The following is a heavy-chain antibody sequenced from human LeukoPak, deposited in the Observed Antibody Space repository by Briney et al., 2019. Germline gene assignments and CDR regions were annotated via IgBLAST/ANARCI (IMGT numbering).Heavy chain of an antibody. V-gene: IGHV4-34*01. J-gene: IGHJ4*02. D-gene: IGHD3-9*01. Sequence: SETLSLTCAVYGGSFSGYYWSWIRQPPGKGLEWTGEINHSGSTNYNPSLKSRVTISVDTSKNQFSLKLSSVTAADTAVYYCARYLDDILTGYDYWGQGTLVTVSS. CDR2: INHSGST. CDR1: GGSFSGYY. CDR3: ARYLDDILTGYDY.